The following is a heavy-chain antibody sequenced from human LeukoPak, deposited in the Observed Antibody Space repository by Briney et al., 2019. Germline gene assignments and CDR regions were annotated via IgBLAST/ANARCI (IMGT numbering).Heavy chain of an antibody. CDR1: GGSFSGYY. Sequence: ETLSLTCAVYGGSFSGYYWSWIRQPPGKGLEWVSAISGSGGSTYYADSVKGRFTISRDNSKNTLYLQMNSLRAEDTAVYYCAKIRSSCPYWGQGTLVTVSS. J-gene: IGHJ4*02. D-gene: IGHD6-13*01. CDR3: AKIRSSCPY. V-gene: IGHV3-23*01. CDR2: ISGSGGST.